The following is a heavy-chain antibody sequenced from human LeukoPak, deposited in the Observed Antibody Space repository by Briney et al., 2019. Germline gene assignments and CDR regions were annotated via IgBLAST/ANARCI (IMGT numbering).Heavy chain of an antibody. J-gene: IGHJ5*02. D-gene: IGHD3-3*01. CDR1: GYTFSGYY. CDR2: INPDSGGA. CDR3: ARGTITIFGVVIPSRLRFDP. Sequence: ASVKVSCKASGYTFSGYYLNWVRQAPGQGLEWMGWINPDSGGAIYAQKFQGRVTMTRDTSISTAYMELSRLRSDDTAVYYCARGTITIFGVVIPSRLRFDPWGQGTLVTVSS. V-gene: IGHV1-2*02.